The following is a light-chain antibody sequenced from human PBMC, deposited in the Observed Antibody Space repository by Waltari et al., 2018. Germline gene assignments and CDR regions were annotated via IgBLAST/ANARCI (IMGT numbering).Light chain of an antibody. CDR2: AFS. Sequence: QSVLTQPPSVSGAPGHSVTISSTGSRSNIGANYDVHWYHQLPGAAPKLLTYAFSNRPSGVPDRFYGSKSGTSASLAINGLQAEDEAVYYCQSYDSSLSAVFGGGTKVTVL. J-gene: IGLJ3*02. CDR1: RSNIGANYD. V-gene: IGLV1-40*01. CDR3: QSYDSSLSAV.